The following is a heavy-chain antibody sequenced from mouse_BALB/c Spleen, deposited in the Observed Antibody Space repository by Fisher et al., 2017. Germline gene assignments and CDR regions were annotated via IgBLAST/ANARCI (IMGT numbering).Heavy chain of an antibody. J-gene: IGHJ4*01. V-gene: IGHV1S12*01. CDR3: AIYYDYDDGPYYYAMDY. D-gene: IGHD2-4*01. Sequence: KFKGKATLTADTSSSTAYMQLSSLTSEDSAVYFCAIYYDYDDGPYYYAMDYWGQGTSVTVSS.